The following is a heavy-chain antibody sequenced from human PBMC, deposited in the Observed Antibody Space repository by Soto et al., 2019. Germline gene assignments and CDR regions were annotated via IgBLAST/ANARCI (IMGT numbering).Heavy chain of an antibody. D-gene: IGHD5-18*01. CDR1: GGSISSYY. J-gene: IGHJ6*03. CDR2: IYYCWST. Sequence: QVQLQESGPGLVKPSQTLSLTCTVSGGSISSYYWSWIRQPPGKGLELIGYIYYCWSTNDNPYLKSRVTISADTSQNQFSLKLSSVTAADTAVYYCASKAAGYSYGPICPPYYYMDVWGKGNTVTGSS. V-gene: IGHV4-59*01. CDR3: ASKAAGYSYGPICPPYYYMDV.